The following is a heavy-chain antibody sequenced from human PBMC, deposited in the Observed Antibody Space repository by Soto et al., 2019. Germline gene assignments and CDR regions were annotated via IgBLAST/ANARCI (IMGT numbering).Heavy chain of an antibody. J-gene: IGHJ2*01. Sequence: QVQLVQSGAEVKKPGSSVKVSCKASGGTFSSYTISWVRQAPGQGLEWMGRIIPIFGIANYAQKFQGRVTITADKSTSTAYMELSSLRSEDTAVYYCARDYGRNSILDWYFDLWGRGSLVTVSS. CDR1: GGTFSSYT. CDR3: ARDYGRNSILDWYFDL. CDR2: IIPIFGIA. D-gene: IGHD4-17*01. V-gene: IGHV1-69*02.